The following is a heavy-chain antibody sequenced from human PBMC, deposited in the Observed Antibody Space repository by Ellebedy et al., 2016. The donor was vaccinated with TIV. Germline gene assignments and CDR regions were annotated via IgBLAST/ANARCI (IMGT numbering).Heavy chain of an antibody. CDR2: INGSGGST. D-gene: IGHD6-19*01. Sequence: GESLKISCAASGFSFSSYAMSWVRQAPGKGLEWVSLINGSGGSTYYADSAKGRFTISRDNSKNTMSLQMNSLRAEDTAVYYCAIGAGVFDYWGQGTLVTVSS. CDR1: GFSFSSYA. V-gene: IGHV3-23*01. J-gene: IGHJ4*02. CDR3: AIGAGVFDY.